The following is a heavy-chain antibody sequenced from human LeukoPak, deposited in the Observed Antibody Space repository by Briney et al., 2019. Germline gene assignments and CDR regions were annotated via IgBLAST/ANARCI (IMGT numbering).Heavy chain of an antibody. CDR3: ETTYYYDSSGYSDY. D-gene: IGHD3-22*01. CDR1: GGTFSSYA. V-gene: IGHV1-69*06. CDR2: IIPIFGTA. J-gene: IGHJ4*02. Sequence: SVKVSCKASGGTFSSYAISWVRQAPGQGLEWMGGIIPIFGTANYAQKFQGRVTITADKSTSTAYMELSSLRSEGTAVYYCETTYYYDSSGYSDYWGQGTLVTVSS.